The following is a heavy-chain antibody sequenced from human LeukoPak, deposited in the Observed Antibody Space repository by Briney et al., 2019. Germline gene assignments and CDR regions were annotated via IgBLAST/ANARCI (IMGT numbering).Heavy chain of an antibody. V-gene: IGHV1-8*01. CDR1: GYTITSYD. D-gene: IGHD4-11*01. CDR2: MNPNSGNT. J-gene: IGHJ4*02. Sequence: ASVTVSCTASGYTITSYDINWVRQAPGQGLEWMGWMNPNSGNTGYAQKFQGRVTMTRNTSISTAYMELSSLRSEDTAVYYCARGRRDMTRDYWGQGTLVTVSS. CDR3: ARGRRDMTRDY.